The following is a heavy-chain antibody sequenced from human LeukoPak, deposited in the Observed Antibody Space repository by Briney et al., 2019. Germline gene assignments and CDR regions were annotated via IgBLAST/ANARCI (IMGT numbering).Heavy chain of an antibody. V-gene: IGHV3-30*02. Sequence: GGSLRLSCAESGFTFSSYGMHWVRQAPGKGLEWVAFIRYDGSNKYYADSVKGRFTISRDNSKNTLYLQMNSLRAEDTAVYYCAKEGTIAARGFYFDYWGQGTLVTVSS. CDR1: GFTFSSYG. D-gene: IGHD6-6*01. J-gene: IGHJ4*02. CDR3: AKEGTIAARGFYFDY. CDR2: IRYDGSNK.